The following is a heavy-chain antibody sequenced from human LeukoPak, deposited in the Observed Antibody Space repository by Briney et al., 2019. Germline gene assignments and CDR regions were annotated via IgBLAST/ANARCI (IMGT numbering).Heavy chain of an antibody. J-gene: IGHJ4*02. V-gene: IGHV4-34*08. CDR3: ATNPPATVSTIADPS. Sequence: PGGSLRLSCAASGFTFTSYAMNWVRQAPGKGLEWIGEVNYSGNTNYNPSLKSRVTISIDTTKKQLSLKLTSVTAADTAVYYCATNPPATVSTIADPSWGQGTLVTVSS. CDR1: GFTFTSYA. CDR2: VNYSGNT. D-gene: IGHD5/OR15-5a*01.